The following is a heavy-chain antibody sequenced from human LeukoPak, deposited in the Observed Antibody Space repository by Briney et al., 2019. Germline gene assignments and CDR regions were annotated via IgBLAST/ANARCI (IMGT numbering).Heavy chain of an antibody. CDR1: GFTFSSYS. D-gene: IGHD6-13*01. CDR3: ARVQYSSSSFDY. V-gene: IGHV3-21*01. J-gene: IGHJ4*02. Sequence: PGGSLRLSCAASGFTFSSYSINWVRQAPGKGLEWVSSISSSSSYIYYADSVKGRSTISRDNAKNSLYLQMNSLRAEDTAVYYCARVQYSSSSFDYWGQGTLVTVSS. CDR2: ISSSSSYI.